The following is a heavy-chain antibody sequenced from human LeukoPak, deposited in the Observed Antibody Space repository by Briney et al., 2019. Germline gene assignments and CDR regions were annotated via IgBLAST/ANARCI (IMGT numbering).Heavy chain of an antibody. Sequence: GGSLRLSCAASGFTVSRNYTSWVRQAPGKGLEWVSIIYSGGGTYFPDSVKGRFTVSRDNSKNTLYLQMNSLRAEDTAVYYCARATGGTDAFDIWGQGTMVTVSS. V-gene: IGHV3-66*01. J-gene: IGHJ3*02. CDR2: IYSGGGT. CDR3: ARATGGTDAFDI. CDR1: GFTVSRNY.